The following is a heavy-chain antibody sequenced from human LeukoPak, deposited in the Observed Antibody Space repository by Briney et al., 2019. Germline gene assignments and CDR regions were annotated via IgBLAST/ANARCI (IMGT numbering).Heavy chain of an antibody. CDR3: ARTPGKYGYGPGIH. D-gene: IGHD5-18*01. CDR2: ISAYNGNT. CDR1: GYTFTSYG. J-gene: IGHJ4*02. V-gene: IGHV1-18*01. Sequence: ASVKVSCKAPGYTFTSYGISWVRQAPGQGLEWMGWISAYNGNTNYAQTLQGRVTMTTDTSTSTACMELRSLRSDDTAVYYCARTPGKYGYGPGIHWGQGTLVTVSS.